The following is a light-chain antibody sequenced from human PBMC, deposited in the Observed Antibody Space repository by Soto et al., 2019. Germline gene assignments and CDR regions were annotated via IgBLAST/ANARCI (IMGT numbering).Light chain of an antibody. Sequence: EIVLTQSPGTLSLSPGERATLSCSATQSVNSDYLAWYQQRPGQAPRLLMHGASSRATGIPDRFSGSGSGADFTLTISRLEPEDFAVYYCYHYAYSQFAFGPGTNVDIK. CDR2: GAS. CDR1: QSVNSDY. V-gene: IGKV3-20*01. J-gene: IGKJ3*01. CDR3: YHYAYSQFA.